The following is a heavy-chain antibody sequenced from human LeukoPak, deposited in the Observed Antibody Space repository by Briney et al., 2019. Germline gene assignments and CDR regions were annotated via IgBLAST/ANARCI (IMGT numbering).Heavy chain of an antibody. CDR1: GFTFSDYY. V-gene: IGHV3-11*04. D-gene: IGHD6-19*01. Sequence: GGSLRLSCAASGFTFSDYYMSWIRQAPGKGLEWVSYISNTGITRHYADSVKGRFTISRDNAKNSLYLQMDSLRAEDTAAYYCARSGVAGTWAIDYWGQGTLVTVSS. CDR2: ISNTGITR. CDR3: ARSGVAGTWAIDY. J-gene: IGHJ4*02.